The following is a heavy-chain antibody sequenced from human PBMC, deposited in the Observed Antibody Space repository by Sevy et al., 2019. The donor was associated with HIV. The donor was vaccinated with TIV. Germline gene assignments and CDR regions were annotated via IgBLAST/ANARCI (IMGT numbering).Heavy chain of an antibody. CDR3: ARFSYYYDSSGYP. J-gene: IGHJ5*02. V-gene: IGHV1-69*13. Sequence: ASVKVSCKASGGTFSSYAISWVRQAPGQGLEWMGGIIPIFGTANYAQKFQGRVTITADESTSTAYMELSSLRSEDTAVYYCARFSYYYDSSGYPWGQGTLVTVSS. CDR2: IIPIFGTA. CDR1: GGTFSSYA. D-gene: IGHD3-22*01.